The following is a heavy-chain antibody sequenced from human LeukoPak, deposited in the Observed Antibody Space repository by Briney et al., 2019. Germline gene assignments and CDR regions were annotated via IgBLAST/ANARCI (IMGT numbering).Heavy chain of an antibody. V-gene: IGHV4-39*02. D-gene: IGHD3-22*01. Sequence: SETLSLTCTVSAGSISSSDYYWGWIRQSPGKGLEWIGRISYSGNTYYNPSLKSRVTISVDTSKNHFSLRLSSVPAADTAVYYCSRLTHSYYSDTSGYYPYYYMDVWGEGTTVAVSS. CDR1: AGSISSSDYY. CDR2: ISYSGNT. J-gene: IGHJ6*03. CDR3: SRLTHSYYSDTSGYYPYYYMDV.